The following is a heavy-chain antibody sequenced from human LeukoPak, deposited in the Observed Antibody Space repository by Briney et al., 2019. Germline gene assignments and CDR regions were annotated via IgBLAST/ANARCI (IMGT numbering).Heavy chain of an antibody. CDR2: ISGSTGST. Sequence: GASVKVSCKASGYTFSTYGITWVREAPGQGPEWVGWISGSTGSTHYAQAVQGRVTMTTDTSTGTAYMELRSLRSDDTAVYYCARVGRDCSSINCYWADWFDSWGQGTLVIVSS. V-gene: IGHV1-18*01. J-gene: IGHJ5*01. CDR3: ARVGRDCSSINCYWADWFDS. D-gene: IGHD2-2*01. CDR1: GYTFSTYG.